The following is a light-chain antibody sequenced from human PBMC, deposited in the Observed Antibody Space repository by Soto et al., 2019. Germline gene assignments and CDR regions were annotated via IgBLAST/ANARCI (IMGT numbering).Light chain of an antibody. CDR2: EVT. CDR3: CSYAGSGTYV. Sequence: QSALTQPASVSGSPGQSITISCTGTSSDVGSYNLVTWYQQHPSKAPKLMIYEVTKRPSGVSNRFSGSKSGNTASLTISGLQAEDEADYYCCSYAGSGTYVFGTGTKVTVL. J-gene: IGLJ1*01. V-gene: IGLV2-23*02. CDR1: SSDVGSYNL.